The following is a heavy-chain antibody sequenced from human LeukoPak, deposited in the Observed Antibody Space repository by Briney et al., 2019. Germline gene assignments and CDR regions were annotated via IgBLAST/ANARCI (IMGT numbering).Heavy chain of an antibody. V-gene: IGHV4-59*01. CDR1: GGSISSYY. J-gene: IGHJ4*02. Sequence: SETLSLTCTVSGGSISSYYWSWIRQPPGKGLEWIGYIYYSGSTNYNPSLKSRVTISVDTSKNQFSLKLSSVTAADTAVYYCAGYSYGYIGYWGQGTLVTVSS. D-gene: IGHD5-18*01. CDR3: AGYSYGYIGY. CDR2: IYYSGST.